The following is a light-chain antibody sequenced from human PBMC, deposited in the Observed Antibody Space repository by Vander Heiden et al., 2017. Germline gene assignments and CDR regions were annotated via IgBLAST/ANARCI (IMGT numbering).Light chain of an antibody. CDR1: QSVGGNS. CDR3: HQYDKSPQT. J-gene: IGKJ1*01. Sequence: ELVLTQSPGTLSLSPGERATLSCRASQSVGGNSLAWYQQKRGQAPRLLIYGASRRATGIPDRFSGSGSGTDFSLTISRLEPEDFAVYYCHQYDKSPQTFGQGTEVEIK. CDR2: GAS. V-gene: IGKV3-20*01.